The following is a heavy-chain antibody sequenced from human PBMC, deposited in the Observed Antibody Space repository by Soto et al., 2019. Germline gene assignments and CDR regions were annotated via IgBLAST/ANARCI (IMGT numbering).Heavy chain of an antibody. Sequence: ASVKVSCKASGYTFTTYAIHWVRQAPGQRLEWMGWINAGNGNTKYSQKFQGRVTITRDTSASTAYMELSSLRSEDTAVYYCARDLEYSSSSGYYYGMDVWGQGTTVTVSS. CDR3: ARDLEYSSSSGYYYGMDV. CDR1: GYTFTTYA. V-gene: IGHV1-3*01. CDR2: INAGNGNT. D-gene: IGHD6-6*01. J-gene: IGHJ6*02.